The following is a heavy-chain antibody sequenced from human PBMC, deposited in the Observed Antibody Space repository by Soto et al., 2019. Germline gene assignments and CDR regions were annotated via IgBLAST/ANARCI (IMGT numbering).Heavy chain of an antibody. Sequence: QVQLVQSGAELKNPGASVKVSCKASGYIFTNYPIHWVRQAPGQRLEWMGWINAANGDTGYSQNFQGRVTFTRDTSARTVYMEMSSLRSEDTAIYYCARKDYYGSGCYYFDYWGQGTLVTVSS. CDR2: INAANGDT. J-gene: IGHJ4*02. CDR1: GYIFTNYP. V-gene: IGHV1-3*01. CDR3: ARKDYYGSGCYYFDY. D-gene: IGHD3-10*01.